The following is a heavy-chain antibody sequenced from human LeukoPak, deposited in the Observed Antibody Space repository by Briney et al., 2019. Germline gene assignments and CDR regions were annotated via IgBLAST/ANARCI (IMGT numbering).Heavy chain of an antibody. CDR3: VRGYNYDIDY. D-gene: IGHD1-1*01. CDR1: NGAINSDHFL. V-gene: IGHV4-30-2*01. CDR2: ISHTGGRT. J-gene: IGHJ4*02. Sequence: SETLSLTCTVSNGAINSDHFLWGWIRQPPGQGLEYIGYISHTGGRTDSSSSLKSRVTMSVDRSRNQFSLRLSSVTAADTAVYYCVRGYNYDIDYWGQGTLVTVSS.